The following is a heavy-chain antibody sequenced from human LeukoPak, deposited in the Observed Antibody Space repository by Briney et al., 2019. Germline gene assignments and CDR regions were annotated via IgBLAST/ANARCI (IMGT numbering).Heavy chain of an antibody. CDR2: ISSSSSYI. Sequence: PGGSLRLSCAASGFTFSSYSMNWVRQAPGKGLEWVSSISSSSSYIYYADSVKGRFTISRDNAKNSLYLQMNSLRAEDTAVYYCARDVWAAAGTGFDYWGQGTLITVSS. V-gene: IGHV3-21*04. CDR1: GFTFSSYS. D-gene: IGHD6-13*01. J-gene: IGHJ4*02. CDR3: ARDVWAAAGTGFDY.